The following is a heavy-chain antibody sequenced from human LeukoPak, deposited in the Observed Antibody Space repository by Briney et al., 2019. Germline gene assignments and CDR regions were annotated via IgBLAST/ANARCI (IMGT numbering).Heavy chain of an antibody. J-gene: IGHJ4*02. CDR2: IKTDGSLT. CDR1: GLTFSSYW. CDR3: ARHATYNFYY. Sequence: PGGSLRLSCVASGLTFSSYWMTWVRQAGGKGREGVANIKTDGSLTFYVDSVKGRFTIHRDNAKNTLYLQMNTLRAEDTAVFYCARHATYNFYYWGQGTLVTVSS. V-gene: IGHV3-7*01. D-gene: IGHD1-26*01.